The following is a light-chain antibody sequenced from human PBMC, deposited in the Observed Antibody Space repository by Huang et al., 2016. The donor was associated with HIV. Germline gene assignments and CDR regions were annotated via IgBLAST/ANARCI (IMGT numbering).Light chain of an antibody. CDR2: AAS. J-gene: IGKJ4*01. CDR3: QQLNSYPLT. V-gene: IGKV1-9*01. Sequence: IQLTQSPSSLSASVGDRVAITCRASQVISSYLAWYQQKPGKAPKLLLYAASTLQSGVPSRFSGSGSGTDFTLTINSLQPEDSATYYCQQLNSYPLTCGGGTKVEIK. CDR1: QVISSY.